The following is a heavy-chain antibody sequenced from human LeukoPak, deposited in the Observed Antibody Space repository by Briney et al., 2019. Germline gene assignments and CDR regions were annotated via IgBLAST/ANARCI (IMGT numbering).Heavy chain of an antibody. CDR2: IYYSGSS. CDR3: ARGPTVTTDY. Sequence: SETLSLTCTVSGGSISSSSHYWGWFRQPPGKGLEWIGYIYYSGSSFCSPSLKSRVTMSVDTSKNQFSLRLNSVTAADTAVYYCARGPTVTTDYRGQGTLVTVPS. J-gene: IGHJ4*02. CDR1: GGSISSSSHY. D-gene: IGHD4-17*01. V-gene: IGHV4-39*01.